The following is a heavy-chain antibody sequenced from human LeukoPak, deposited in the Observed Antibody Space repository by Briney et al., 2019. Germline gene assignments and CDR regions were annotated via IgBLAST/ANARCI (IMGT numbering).Heavy chain of an antibody. D-gene: IGHD4-17*01. V-gene: IGHV3-21*01. CDR1: GFTFNRYS. CDR2: ISSSSSYI. CDR3: ARDRIIYGDYGDAFDI. J-gene: IGHJ3*02. Sequence: GGSLRLSCAASGFTFNRYSMNWVRQAPGRGLEWVSSISSSSSYIYYADSLKGRFTISRDKAKNSLYLQMNSLRAEDTAVYFCARDRIIYGDYGDAFDIWGQGTMVTVSS.